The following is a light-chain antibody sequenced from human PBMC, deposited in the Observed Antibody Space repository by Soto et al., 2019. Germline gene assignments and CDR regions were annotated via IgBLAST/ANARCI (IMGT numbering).Light chain of an antibody. CDR1: QSISSW. V-gene: IGKV1-5*01. CDR2: DAS. Sequence: DIQMTQSPSTLSASVGDRVTITCRASQSISSWLAWYQQKPGKAPKLLIYDASSLESGVPSRFSGSGSGTEFTLTISSLQPDDFATYYGQQSYSTPYTFGQGTKLEIK. J-gene: IGKJ2*01. CDR3: QQSYSTPYT.